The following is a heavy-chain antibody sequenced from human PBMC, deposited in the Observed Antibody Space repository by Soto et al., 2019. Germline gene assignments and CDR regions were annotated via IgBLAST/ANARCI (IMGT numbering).Heavy chain of an antibody. D-gene: IGHD3-16*02. J-gene: IGHJ4*02. Sequence: SVKVSCKASGGTFSSYAISWVRQAPGQGLEWMGGIIPIFGTANYAQKFQGRVTITADESTSTAYMELSSLRSEDTAVYYCARAPETPPIVRVVVPYFFDYWGQGSLVTVSS. V-gene: IGHV1-69*13. CDR3: ARAPETPPIVRVVVPYFFDY. CDR2: IIPIFGTA. CDR1: GGTFSSYA.